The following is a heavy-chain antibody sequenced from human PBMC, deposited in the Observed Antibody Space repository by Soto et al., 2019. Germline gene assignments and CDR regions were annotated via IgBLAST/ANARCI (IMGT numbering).Heavy chain of an antibody. CDR2: ISASGSGT. Sequence: EVALLESGGGLVQPGGSLRLSCAASGFTFSDFGMSWVRQAPGKGLEWVSGISASGSGTIYADSVRGRFAISRDNSGNTLYLQLNALRAEDAAVYYCAKDRHYNFWSGHVLLTWGQGSLVSVSS. D-gene: IGHD3-3*01. CDR1: GFTFSDFG. V-gene: IGHV3-23*01. J-gene: IGHJ4*02. CDR3: AKDRHYNFWSGHVLLT.